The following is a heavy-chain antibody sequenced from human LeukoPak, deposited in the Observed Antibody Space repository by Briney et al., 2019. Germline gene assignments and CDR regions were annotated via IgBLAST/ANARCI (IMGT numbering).Heavy chain of an antibody. CDR3: ARNEYYDFWSGYYNYYYYGMDV. CDR1: GGSFSGYY. J-gene: IGHJ6*02. V-gene: IGHV4-34*01. Sequence: PSETLSLTCAVSGGSFSGYYWSWIRQPPGKGLEWIGEINHSGSTNYNPSLKSRVTISVDTSKNQFSLKLSSVTAADTAVYYCARNEYYDFWSGYYNYYYYGMDVWGQGTTVTVSS. CDR2: INHSGST. D-gene: IGHD3-3*01.